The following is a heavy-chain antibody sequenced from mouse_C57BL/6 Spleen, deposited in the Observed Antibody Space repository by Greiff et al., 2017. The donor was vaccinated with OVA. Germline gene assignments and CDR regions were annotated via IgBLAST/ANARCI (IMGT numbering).Heavy chain of an antibody. CDR3: VRGGVGTDY. D-gene: IGHD4-1*01. CDR2: IRSKSSNYAT. Sequence: EVKGVESGGGLVQPKGSLTLRLAPSFFTFNTYSMHWVRQPPGKGLEWVARIRSKSSNYATYYADSVKDRFTISRDDSQSMLYLQMNNLKTEDTAMYYCVRGGVGTDYWGQGTTLTVSS. CDR1: FFTFNTYS. V-gene: IGHV10-3*02. J-gene: IGHJ2*01.